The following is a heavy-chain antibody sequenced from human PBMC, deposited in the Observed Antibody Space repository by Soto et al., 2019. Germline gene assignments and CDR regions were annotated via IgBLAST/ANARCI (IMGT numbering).Heavy chain of an antibody. V-gene: IGHV1-69*06. D-gene: IGHD3-3*01. CDR3: ARWNYDFWSGYYSWFDP. CDR2: IIPIFGTA. J-gene: IGHJ5*02. Sequence: QVQLVQSGAEVKKPGSSVKVSCKASGCTFSSYAISWVRQAPGQGLEWMGGIIPIFGTANYAQKFQGRVTITADKSTSTAYMELSSLRSEDTAVYYCARWNYDFWSGYYSWFDPWGQGTLVTVSS. CDR1: GCTFSSYA.